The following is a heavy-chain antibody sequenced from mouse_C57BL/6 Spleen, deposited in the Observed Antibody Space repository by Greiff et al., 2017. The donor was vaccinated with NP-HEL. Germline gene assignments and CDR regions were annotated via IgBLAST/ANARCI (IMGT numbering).Heavy chain of an antibody. CDR1: GYTFTSYW. CDR3: ALYYCGSSYRYFDV. D-gene: IGHD1-1*01. V-gene: IGHV1-55*01. J-gene: IGHJ1*03. CDR2: IYPGSGST. Sequence: VKLMESGAELVKPGASVKMSCKASGYTFTSYWITWVKQRPGQGLEWIGDIYPGSGSTNYNEKFKSKATLPVDPSSSTEYIQLISLTSEDSAVYYCALYYCGSSYRYFDVWGTGTTVTVSS.